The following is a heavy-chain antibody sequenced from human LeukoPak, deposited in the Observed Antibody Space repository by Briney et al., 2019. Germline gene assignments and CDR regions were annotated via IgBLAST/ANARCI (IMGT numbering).Heavy chain of an antibody. D-gene: IGHD2-2*01. CDR3: ARDPLMCSSTSCSMDY. Sequence: QPGGSLRLSCAASGFTFSSYSMNWVRQAPGKGLEWVSYISSSSRTIDYADSVKGRFTISRDNAKNSLYLQMHSLRAQDSAVYYCARDPLMCSSTSCSMDYWGQGTLVTVSS. CDR2: ISSSSRTI. J-gene: IGHJ4*02. CDR1: GFTFSSYS. V-gene: IGHV3-48*01.